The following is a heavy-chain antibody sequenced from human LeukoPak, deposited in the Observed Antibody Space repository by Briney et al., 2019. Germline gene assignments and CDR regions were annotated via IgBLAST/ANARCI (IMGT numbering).Heavy chain of an antibody. V-gene: IGHV3-33*06. CDR1: GFTFSSYG. Sequence: GGSLRLSCAASGFTFSSYGMHRVRQAPGKGLEWVAVIWYDGSNKYYADSVKGRFPISRDNSKNTLYQQMNSLRAEDTAVYYGAKEGDGDYVWGSKYHPYFDYWGQGTLVTVSS. CDR3: AKEGDGDYVWGSKYHPYFDY. D-gene: IGHD3-16*01. J-gene: IGHJ4*02. CDR2: IWYDGSNK.